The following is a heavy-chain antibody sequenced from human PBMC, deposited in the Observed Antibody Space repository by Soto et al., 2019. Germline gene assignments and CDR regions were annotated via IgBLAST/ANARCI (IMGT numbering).Heavy chain of an antibody. Sequence: GGSLRLSCVASGFTFDTYGIHWVRQAPGKGLQWVALISYEGSNTYYADSVKGRFTISRDNFKNTLYLQMDSLRAEDTAVYYCAKASTYEYVWGSFRYYFDNWGQGTLVTVSS. D-gene: IGHD3-16*02. CDR1: GFTFDTYG. V-gene: IGHV3-30*04. CDR3: AKASTYEYVWGSFRYYFDN. CDR2: ISYEGSNT. J-gene: IGHJ4*02.